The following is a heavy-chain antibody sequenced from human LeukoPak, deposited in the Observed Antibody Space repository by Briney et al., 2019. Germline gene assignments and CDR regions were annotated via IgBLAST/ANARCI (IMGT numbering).Heavy chain of an antibody. CDR1: AYSFATYW. V-gene: IGHV5-10-1*01. D-gene: IGHD2-2*01. J-gene: IGHJ3*02. CDR3: ARRQLPDAFDI. CDR2: IEPSDSYT. Sequence: GESLRISCKASAYSFATYWIRRVRQLPGKGLEGMRRIEPSDSYTNYSPSFQGHVTISADKSISTAYLQWSGLKASDISIYYCARRQLPDAFDIWGQGTMVTVSS.